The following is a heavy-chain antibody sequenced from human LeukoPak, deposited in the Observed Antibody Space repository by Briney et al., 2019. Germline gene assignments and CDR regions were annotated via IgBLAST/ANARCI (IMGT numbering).Heavy chain of an antibody. V-gene: IGHV4-39*01. CDR1: GGSTSSSSYY. CDR3: ARLRTATAHFDY. J-gene: IGHJ4*02. D-gene: IGHD2-21*02. Sequence: SETLSLTCTVSGGSTSSSSYYWGWIRQPPGKGLEWIGSIYYSGSTYYNPSLKSRVTISVDTSKNQFSLKLSSVTAADTAVYYCARLRTATAHFDYWGQGTLVTVSS. CDR2: IYYSGST.